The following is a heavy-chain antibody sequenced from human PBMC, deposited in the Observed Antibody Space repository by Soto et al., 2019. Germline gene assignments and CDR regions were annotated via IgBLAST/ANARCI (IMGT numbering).Heavy chain of an antibody. D-gene: IGHD6-13*01. CDR2: IYYSGST. J-gene: IGHJ4*02. CDR1: GGYISGGYYS. Sequence: SETLSLTCAVSGGYISGGYYSWSWIRQPPGKGLEWIGYIYYSGSTYYNPSLKSRVAMSVDTSKDQFSLKLSSVTAADTAIYYCAREGRLAAAGRFDYWGQGTLVTVSS. V-gene: IGHV4-30-2*05. CDR3: AREGRLAAAGRFDY.